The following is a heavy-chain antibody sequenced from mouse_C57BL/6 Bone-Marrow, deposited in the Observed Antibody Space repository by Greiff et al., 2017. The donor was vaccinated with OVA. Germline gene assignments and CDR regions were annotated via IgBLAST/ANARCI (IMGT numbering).Heavy chain of an antibody. D-gene: IGHD1-1*02. Sequence: QLQQSGAELVRPGTSVKVSCKASGYAFTNYLIEWVKQRPGQGLEWIGVINPGSGGTNYNEKFKGKATLTADKSSSTAYMQLSSLTSEDSAVYFCARTVVRWYFDVWGTGTTVTVSS. CDR2: INPGSGGT. CDR1: GYAFTNYL. CDR3: ARTVVRWYFDV. V-gene: IGHV1-54*01. J-gene: IGHJ1*03.